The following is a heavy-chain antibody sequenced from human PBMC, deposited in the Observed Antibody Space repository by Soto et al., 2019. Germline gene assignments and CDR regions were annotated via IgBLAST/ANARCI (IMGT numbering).Heavy chain of an antibody. Sequence: GGSLRLSCAASGFTFSSYGMHWVRQAPGKGLEWVAVISYDGSNKYYADSVKGRFTISRDNSKNTLYLQMNSLRAEDTAVYYCAKDDYDFWSGYSQHYYMDVWGKGTTVTVSS. CDR2: ISYDGSNK. CDR3: AKDDYDFWSGYSQHYYMDV. CDR1: GFTFSSYG. V-gene: IGHV3-30*18. J-gene: IGHJ6*03. D-gene: IGHD3-3*01.